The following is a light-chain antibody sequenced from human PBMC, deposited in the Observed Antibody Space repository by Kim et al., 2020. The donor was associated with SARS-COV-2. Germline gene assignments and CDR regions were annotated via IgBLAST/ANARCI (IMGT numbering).Light chain of an antibody. CDR1: QSASRPY. Sequence: FSPGQSATLSCGLSQSASRPYVAWQQKKPGLSTRLLIYDAFTRATGIPDRFSGSGSGTDFTLTISGLEPEDSAVYYCQHYGSSITFGGGTKVDIK. V-gene: IGKV3D-20*01. CDR3: QHYGSSIT. J-gene: IGKJ4*01. CDR2: DAF.